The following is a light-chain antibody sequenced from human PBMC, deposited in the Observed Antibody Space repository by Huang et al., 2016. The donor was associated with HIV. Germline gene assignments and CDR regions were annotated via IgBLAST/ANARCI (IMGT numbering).Light chain of an antibody. CDR1: QNVTYS. CDR2: RAA. Sequence: EIVLTQSPATLSLSPGERAPLPCRASQNVTYSFAWYRQKPGQAPSLLIYRAANRATGTPARFSGSGSCTDFTLTSSSLEPEDFAIYYCQERIQWPRLTFGGGTKVEIK. V-gene: IGKV3-11*01. CDR3: QERIQWPRLT. J-gene: IGKJ4*01.